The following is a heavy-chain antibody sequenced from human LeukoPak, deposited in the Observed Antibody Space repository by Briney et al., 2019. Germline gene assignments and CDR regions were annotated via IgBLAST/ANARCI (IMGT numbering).Heavy chain of an antibody. CDR2: IIPILGIA. CDR3: ARDLTDTSGSYNGDAFDI. D-gene: IGHD1-26*01. V-gene: IGHV1-69*04. J-gene: IGHJ3*02. Sequence: SVRVSCKASGGTFSSYAISWVRQAPGQGLEWMGRIIPILGIANYAQKFQGRVTITADKSTSTAYMELSSLRSEDTAVYYCARDLTDTSGSYNGDAFDIWGQGTMVTVSS. CDR1: GGTFSSYA.